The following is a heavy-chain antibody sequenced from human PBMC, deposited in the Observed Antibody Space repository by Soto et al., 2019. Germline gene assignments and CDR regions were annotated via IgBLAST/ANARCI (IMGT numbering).Heavy chain of an antibody. CDR2: IGSGGST. CDR1: GFTFSIYA. CDR3: AKDVDGSGSYYFEY. V-gene: IGHV3-23*01. J-gene: IGHJ4*02. D-gene: IGHD3-10*01. Sequence: PGGSLRLSCAASGFTFSIYAMNWVRQAPGKGLEWVSGIGSGGSTYYADSVKGRLTNSRDNSKNTLYLQMNSLRAEDTAVYYCAKDVDGSGSYYFEYWGEGTLVTVSS.